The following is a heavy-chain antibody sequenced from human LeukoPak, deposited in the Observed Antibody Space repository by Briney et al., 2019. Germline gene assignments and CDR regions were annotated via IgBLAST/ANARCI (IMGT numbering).Heavy chain of an antibody. D-gene: IGHD3-3*01. CDR1: GGSFSGYY. CDR2: INHSGST. CDR3: ARWYYDFWSGYYRLGYYYMDV. V-gene: IGHV4-34*01. J-gene: IGHJ6*03. Sequence: SETLSLTCAVYGGSFSGYYWSWIRQPPGKGLEWIGEINHSGSTNYNPSLKSRVTISVVTSKNQFSLKLSSVTAADTAVYYCARWYYDFWSGYYRLGYYYMDVWGKGTTVTVSS.